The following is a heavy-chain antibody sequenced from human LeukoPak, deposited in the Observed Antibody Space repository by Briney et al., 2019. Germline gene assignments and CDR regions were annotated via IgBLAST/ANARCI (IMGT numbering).Heavy chain of an antibody. V-gene: IGHV3-23*01. CDR3: AKDWGRQQLALFDY. CDR2: ISGSGGST. CDR1: GFTFSSYA. D-gene: IGHD6-13*01. J-gene: IGHJ4*02. Sequence: GGSLRLSCAASGFTFSSYAMSWVRQAPGKGLEWVSAISGSGGSTYYADSVKGRFTISSDNSKNTLYLQMNSLRAEDTAVYYCAKDWGRQQLALFDYWGQGTLVTVSS.